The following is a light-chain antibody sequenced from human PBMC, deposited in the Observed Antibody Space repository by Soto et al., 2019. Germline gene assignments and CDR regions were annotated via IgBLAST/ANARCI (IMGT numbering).Light chain of an antibody. V-gene: IGKV1-39*01. CDR1: QSINTY. J-gene: IGKJ3*01. CDR2: AAS. Sequence: DIQMTQSPSFLSASIGDRVTITCRASQSINTYLNWYQQRPGKAPELLIFAASTLQSGVPSRFSGRVSGTDFTLTISSLQPEDFATYYCQQTYTFGFTFGPGTTVDFK. CDR3: QQTYTFGFT.